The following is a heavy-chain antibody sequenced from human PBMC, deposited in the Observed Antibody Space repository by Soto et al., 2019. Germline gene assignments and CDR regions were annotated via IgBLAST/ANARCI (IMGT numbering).Heavy chain of an antibody. CDR2: ISYDGSNK. CDR3: AKDNSLADYYYYYYMDV. V-gene: IGHV3-30*18. CDR1: GFTFSSYG. Sequence: GGSLRLFCAASGFTFSSYGMHWVRQAPGKGLEWVAVISYDGSNKYYADSVKGRFTISRDNSKNTLYLQMNSLRAEDTAVYYCAKDNSLADYYYYYYMDVWGKGTTVTVSS. J-gene: IGHJ6*03. D-gene: IGHD3-16*01.